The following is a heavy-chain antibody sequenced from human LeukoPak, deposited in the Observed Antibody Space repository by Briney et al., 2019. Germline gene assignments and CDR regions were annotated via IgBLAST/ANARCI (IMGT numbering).Heavy chain of an antibody. CDR3: AKRAGTSLYYYYGMDV. D-gene: IGHD6-13*01. CDR2: ISGSGGST. Sequence: GSLRLSCAASGFTFSSYAMSWVRQAPGKGLEWVSAISGSGGSTYYADSVKGRFTISRDNSKNTLYLQMNSLRAEDTAVYYCAKRAGTSLYYYYGMDVWGQGTTVTVSS. V-gene: IGHV3-23*01. CDR1: GFTFSSYA. J-gene: IGHJ6*02.